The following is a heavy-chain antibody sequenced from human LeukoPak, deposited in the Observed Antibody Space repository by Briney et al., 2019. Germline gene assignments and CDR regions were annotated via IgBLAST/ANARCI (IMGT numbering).Heavy chain of an antibody. J-gene: IGHJ4*02. Sequence: SETLSLTCTVSGVSISSYYWSWIRQPPGKGLEWIGYIYYSGSTNYNPSLKSRVTISVDTSKNQFSLKLSSVIAADTAVYYCARGAQMVYARPHFDYWGQGTLVTVSS. CDR3: ARGAQMVYARPHFDY. CDR2: IYYSGST. D-gene: IGHD2-8*01. CDR1: GVSISSYY. V-gene: IGHV4-59*01.